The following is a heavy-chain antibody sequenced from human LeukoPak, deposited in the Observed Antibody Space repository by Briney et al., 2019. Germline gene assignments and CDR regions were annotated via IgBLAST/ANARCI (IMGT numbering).Heavy chain of an antibody. Sequence: ASVKVSCKASGYTFTSYGISWVRQAPGQGLEWMGWISAYNGNTNYAQKLQGRVTMTTDTATSTVYMELSSLTLDDTAVYYCARDKGRRAYSSGWYMGYWGQGTLVTVSS. V-gene: IGHV1-18*01. CDR1: GYTFTSYG. CDR3: ARDKGRRAYSSGWYMGY. D-gene: IGHD6-19*01. CDR2: ISAYNGNT. J-gene: IGHJ4*02.